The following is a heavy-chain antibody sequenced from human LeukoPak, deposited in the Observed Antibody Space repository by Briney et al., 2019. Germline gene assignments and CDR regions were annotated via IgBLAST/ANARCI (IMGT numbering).Heavy chain of an antibody. Sequence: PGGSLRLSCAASGFTFSSDSMNWVRQAPGKGLEWVSSISSSSSYIYYADSVKGRFTISRDNSKNTLYLQLNSLRAEDTAVYYCARDSTYYYDSGSSGPHYFDNWGQGTLVTVSS. J-gene: IGHJ4*02. D-gene: IGHD3-10*01. CDR3: ARDSTYYYDSGSSGPHYFDN. CDR2: ISSSSSYI. V-gene: IGHV3-21*01. CDR1: GFTFSSDS.